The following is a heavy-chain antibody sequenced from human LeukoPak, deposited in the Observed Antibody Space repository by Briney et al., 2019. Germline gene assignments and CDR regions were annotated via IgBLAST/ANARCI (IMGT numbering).Heavy chain of an antibody. V-gene: IGHV3-23*01. CDR3: AKWGDYDVLTGYYDTDY. D-gene: IGHD3-9*01. CDR1: GFTFKKYA. Sequence: HGASLRLSCAASGFTFKKYAMTWVRQAPGKGLQWVSAISGRDDRTYYADSAKGRFTISRDISKNTLFLQMSNLRADNTAVYYCAKWGDYDVLTGYYDTDYWGQGTLVTVSS. CDR2: ISGRDDRT. J-gene: IGHJ4*02.